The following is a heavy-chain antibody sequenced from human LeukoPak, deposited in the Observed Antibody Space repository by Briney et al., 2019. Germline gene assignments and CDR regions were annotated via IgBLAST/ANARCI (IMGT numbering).Heavy chain of an antibody. CDR2: INPSGGST. J-gene: IGHJ5*02. Sequence: RASVKVSCKASGYTFTSYYMHWVRQAPGQGLEWMGIINPSGGSTSYAQKFQGRVTMTRDTSTSTVYMELSSLRSEDTAVYYCARGSPVLGIAAAGSDQFDPWGQGTLVTVSS. CDR3: ARGSPVLGIAAAGSDQFDP. D-gene: IGHD6-13*01. CDR1: GYTFTSYY. V-gene: IGHV1-46*01.